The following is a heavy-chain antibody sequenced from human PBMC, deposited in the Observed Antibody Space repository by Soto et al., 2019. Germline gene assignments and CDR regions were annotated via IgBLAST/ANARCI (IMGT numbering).Heavy chain of an antibody. V-gene: IGHV1-2*04. D-gene: IGHD6-19*01. CDR3: ARDSSSSGWNYYYGMDV. CDR2: INPNSGGT. Sequence: GASVKVSCKASGYTFTSYGISWVRQAPGQGLEWMGWINPNSGGTNYAQKFQGWVTMTRDTSISTAYMELSRLRSDDTAVYYCARDSSSSGWNYYYGMDVWGQGTTVTVSS. J-gene: IGHJ6*02. CDR1: GYTFTSYG.